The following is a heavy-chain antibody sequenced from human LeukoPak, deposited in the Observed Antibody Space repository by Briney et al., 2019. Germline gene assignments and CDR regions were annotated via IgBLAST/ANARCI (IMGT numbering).Heavy chain of an antibody. CDR2: INHDGETI. CDR3: ARVARLVTAITVPDY. D-gene: IGHD2-21*02. CDR1: GFSFSSYE. J-gene: IGHJ4*02. V-gene: IGHV3-48*03. Sequence: GGSLRLSCAASGFSFSSYEMNWVRQAPGKGLEWLSYINHDGETIYYADSVKGRLTISRDNAKNSLYLQMNSLRAEDTAVYYCARVARLVTAITVPDYWGQGTLVTVSS.